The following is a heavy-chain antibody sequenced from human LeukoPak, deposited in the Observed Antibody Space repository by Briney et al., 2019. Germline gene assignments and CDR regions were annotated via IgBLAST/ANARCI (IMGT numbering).Heavy chain of an antibody. CDR1: GGSISSGDYY. CDR3: ARGRSSSWSSFDY. D-gene: IGHD6-13*01. Sequence: PSETLSLTCTVSGGSISSGDYYWSRIRQPPGKGLEWIAYIYNNGRAYYNPSLKSRVTISVDTSKNLFSLKVSSVTAADAAVYYCARGRSSSWSSFDYWGQGTLVTVSS. J-gene: IGHJ4*02. V-gene: IGHV4-30-4*01. CDR2: IYNNGRA.